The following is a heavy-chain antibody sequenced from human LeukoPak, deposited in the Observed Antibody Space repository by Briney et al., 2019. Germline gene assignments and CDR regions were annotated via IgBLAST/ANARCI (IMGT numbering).Heavy chain of an antibody. D-gene: IGHD3-10*01. CDR2: ISGSGGST. J-gene: IGHJ4*02. V-gene: IGHV3-23*01. Sequence: PGGSLRLSCAASGFTFSSYAMSWVRQAPGKGLEWVSAISGSGGSTYYADSVKGLFTISRDNSKNTLYLQMNSLRAEDTAVYYCANSALKRITMVRGVIYYFDYWGQGTLVTVSS. CDR1: GFTFSSYA. CDR3: ANSALKRITMVRGVIYYFDY.